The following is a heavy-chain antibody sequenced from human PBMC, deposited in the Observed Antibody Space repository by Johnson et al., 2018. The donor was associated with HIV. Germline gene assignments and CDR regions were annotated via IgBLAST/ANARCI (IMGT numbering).Heavy chain of an antibody. V-gene: IGHV3-30*03. J-gene: IGHJ3*02. CDR3: ASTIDIVPTGRSDDAFDI. CDR1: GFTFSDYY. CDR2: ISYYGSNK. Sequence: QVQLVESGGGLVKPGGSLRLSCAASGFTFSDYYMSWIRQAPGKGLEWVAVISYYGSNKYYADSAKGRFTISRDNSKNTLYLQMSSLTPEDTAVYYCASTIDIVPTGRSDDAFDIWGQGTLVTVSS. D-gene: IGHD5-12*01.